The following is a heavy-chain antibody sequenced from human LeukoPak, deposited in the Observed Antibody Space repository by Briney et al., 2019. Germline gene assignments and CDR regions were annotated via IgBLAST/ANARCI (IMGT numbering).Heavy chain of an antibody. CDR2: ISYDGSNK. Sequence: GGSLRLSCAASGFTFSSYGMHWVRQAPGKGLEWVAVISYDGSNKYYADSVKGRFTISRDNSRNTLYLQMNSLRAEDTAVYYCGLSYYDFWSGYYTWQDAFDIWGQGTMVTVSS. D-gene: IGHD3-3*01. CDR3: GLSYYDFWSGYYTWQDAFDI. V-gene: IGHV3-30*03. CDR1: GFTFSSYG. J-gene: IGHJ3*02.